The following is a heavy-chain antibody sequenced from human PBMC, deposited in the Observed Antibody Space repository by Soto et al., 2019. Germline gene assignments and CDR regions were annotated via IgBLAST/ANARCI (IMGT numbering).Heavy chain of an antibody. CDR1: GFTFSSYA. D-gene: IGHD2-15*01. V-gene: IGHV3-23*01. J-gene: IGHJ4*02. CDR2: ISATTGTT. Sequence: GGSLRLSCAASGFTFSSYAMTWVRQAPGKGLEWVSAISATTGTTYYADSVKGRFTISRNNSKNPLYLQMNSLRAEDTAIYYCAKAEGYCSGGSCYEFLAFDYWGQGTLVTVSS. CDR3: AKAEGYCSGGSCYEFLAFDY.